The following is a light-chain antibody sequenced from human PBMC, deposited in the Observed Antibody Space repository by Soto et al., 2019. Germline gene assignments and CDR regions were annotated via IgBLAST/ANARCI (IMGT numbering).Light chain of an antibody. CDR1: QSISKW. CDR3: HQYDSYPYT. V-gene: IGKV1-5*01. Sequence: DILMTQSPSILSASVGDTVTITCRASQSISKWVAWYQQRAGKAPTALIFDASNSEKGVPSRFSGSGSGTEFTLIISGLQLEDFATYYCHQYDSYPYTFGQGTKLEI. CDR2: DAS. J-gene: IGKJ2*01.